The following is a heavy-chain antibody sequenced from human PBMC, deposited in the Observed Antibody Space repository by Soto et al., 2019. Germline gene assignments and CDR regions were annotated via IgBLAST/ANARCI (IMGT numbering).Heavy chain of an antibody. J-gene: IGHJ6*02. CDR1: GFTFSSYG. CDR2: IWYDGSNK. Sequence: PGGSLRLSCAASGFTFSSYGMHWVRQAPGKGLEWVAVIWYDGSNKYYADSVKGRSTISRDNSKNTLYLQMNSLRAEDTAVYYCAKEFHDSSGYYGMDFWGQGTTVTVSS. D-gene: IGHD3-22*01. CDR3: AKEFHDSSGYYGMDF. V-gene: IGHV3-33*06.